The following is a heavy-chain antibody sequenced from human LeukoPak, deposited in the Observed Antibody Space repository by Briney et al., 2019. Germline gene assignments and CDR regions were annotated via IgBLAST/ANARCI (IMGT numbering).Heavy chain of an antibody. CDR3: ASYYYDSSGYYYDY. V-gene: IGHV1-2*02. CDR2: INPNSGGT. J-gene: IGHJ4*02. D-gene: IGHD3-22*01. CDR1: GYTFTGYY. Sequence: ASVKVSCKASGYTFTGYYMHWVRQAPGQGLEWMGWINPNSGGTNYAQKFQGRVTMTKDTSISTAYMELSRLRSDDTAVYYCASYYYDSSGYYYDYWGQGTLVTVSS.